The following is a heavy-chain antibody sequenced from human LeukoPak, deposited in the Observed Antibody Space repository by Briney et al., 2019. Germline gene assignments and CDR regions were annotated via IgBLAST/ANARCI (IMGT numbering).Heavy chain of an antibody. CDR2: IYYSGST. Sequence: SETLSLTCTVSGGSISSYYWSWIRQPPGKGLEWIGYIYYSGSTNYNPSLKSRVTISVDTSKNQFSLKLSSVTAADTAVYYCARTPFVQLTSIGKFDYWGQGTLVTVSS. CDR1: GGSISSYY. J-gene: IGHJ4*02. V-gene: IGHV4-59*01. CDR3: ARTPFVQLTSIGKFDY. D-gene: IGHD1-1*01.